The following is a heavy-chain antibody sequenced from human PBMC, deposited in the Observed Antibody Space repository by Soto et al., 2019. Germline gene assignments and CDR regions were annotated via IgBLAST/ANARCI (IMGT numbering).Heavy chain of an antibody. CDR3: AREYRYYDILTGSTLDY. CDR2: IWYDGSNK. CDR1: GFTFSSYG. J-gene: IGHJ4*02. V-gene: IGHV3-33*01. D-gene: IGHD3-9*01. Sequence: PGGSLRLSCAASGFTFSSYGMHWVRQAPGKGLEWVAVIWYDGSNKYYADSVKGRFTISRDNSKNTLFLQMNSLRAEDTAVYYCAREYRYYDILTGSTLDYWGQGTLVTVSS.